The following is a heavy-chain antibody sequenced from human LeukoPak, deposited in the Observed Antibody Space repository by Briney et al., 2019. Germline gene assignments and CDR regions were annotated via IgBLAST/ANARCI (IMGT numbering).Heavy chain of an antibody. J-gene: IGHJ4*02. CDR1: GASISSTSYY. CDR3: ARLLPDRRGYYYFDQ. CDR2: IYYSGST. V-gene: IGHV4-39*01. D-gene: IGHD3-22*01. Sequence: PSETLSLTCTVSGASISSTSYYWAWIRKPPGKGLEWIGSIYYSGSTYDNPSLKSRVTVSIDTPRNQFSLKLNSVTAADTAVYYCARLLPDRRGYYYFDQWGQGTLVTVSS.